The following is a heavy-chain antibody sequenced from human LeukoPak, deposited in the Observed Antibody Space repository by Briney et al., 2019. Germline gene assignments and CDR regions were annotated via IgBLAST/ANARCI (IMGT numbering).Heavy chain of an antibody. CDR2: ISGSGGST. CDR3: ATCGNPDDILTGYWGSNWFDP. J-gene: IGHJ5*02. CDR1: GFTFSSYA. D-gene: IGHD3-9*01. Sequence: GGSLRLSCAASGFTFSSYAMSWVRQAPGKGLEWVSAISGSGGSTYYADSVKGRFTISRDNSKNTLYLQMNSLRSEDTAVYYCATCGNPDDILTGYWGSNWFDPWGQGTLVTVSS. V-gene: IGHV3-23*01.